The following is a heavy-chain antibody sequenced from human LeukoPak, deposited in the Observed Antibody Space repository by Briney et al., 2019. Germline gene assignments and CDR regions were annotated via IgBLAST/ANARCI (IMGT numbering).Heavy chain of an antibody. CDR1: GGSISSGSYY. CDR2: IYTSGST. Sequence: SRTLSLTCTVSGGSISSGSYYWSWIRQPAGKGLEWIGRIYTSGSTNYNPSLKSRVTISVDTSKNQFSLKLSSVTAADTAVYYCARDVVDYDFWSGYSYWYFDLWGRGTLVTVSS. D-gene: IGHD3-3*01. CDR3: ARDVVDYDFWSGYSYWYFDL. V-gene: IGHV4-61*02. J-gene: IGHJ2*01.